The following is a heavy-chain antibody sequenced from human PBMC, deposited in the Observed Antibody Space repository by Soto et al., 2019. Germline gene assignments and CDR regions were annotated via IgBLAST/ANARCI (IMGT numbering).Heavy chain of an antibody. CDR2: IIPILGVA. Sequence: QVQLVQSGAEVKKPGSSVKVSCKASGGTFSSHIISWVRQAPGQGLEWMGRIIPILGVANYAQKFQGRVTITADKSTNTAYRELTSLRSEDTAVFYCARVPIPLFYGMDVWGQGTTVTVSS. CDR1: GGTFSSHI. D-gene: IGHD2-2*02. J-gene: IGHJ6*02. CDR3: ARVPIPLFYGMDV. V-gene: IGHV1-69*02.